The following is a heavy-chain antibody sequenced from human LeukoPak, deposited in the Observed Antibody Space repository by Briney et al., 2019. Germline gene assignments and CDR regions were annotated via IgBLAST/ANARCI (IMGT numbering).Heavy chain of an antibody. V-gene: IGHV4-59*08. CDR1: GGSINSHY. CDR3: VRRDTGWNYFDY. Sequence: SETLSLTCAVSGGSINSHYWGWIRQPPGKGLQWIGDIYYTGKINYNPSLKSRVTITLDTSKDHLSLNLTSVLAADTAIYYCVRRDTGWNYFDYWGQGILVTGSP. D-gene: IGHD6-19*01. J-gene: IGHJ4*02. CDR2: IYYTGKI.